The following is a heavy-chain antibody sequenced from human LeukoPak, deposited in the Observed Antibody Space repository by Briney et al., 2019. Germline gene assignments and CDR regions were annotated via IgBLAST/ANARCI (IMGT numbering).Heavy chain of an antibody. CDR3: GKEQSGSYVHAFDP. CDR1: GGTFSSYA. D-gene: IGHD3-3*01. Sequence: SVKVSCKASGGTFSSYAISWVRQAPGQGLEWMGGIIPIFGTTNYAQKFQDRVTITADKSTSTAYMELSSLRSEDTAVYYCGKEQSGSYVHAFDPWGQGTVVTVSS. CDR2: IIPIFGTT. V-gene: IGHV1-69*06. J-gene: IGHJ5*02.